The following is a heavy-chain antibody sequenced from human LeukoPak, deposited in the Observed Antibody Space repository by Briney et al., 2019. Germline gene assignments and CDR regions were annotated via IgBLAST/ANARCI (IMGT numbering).Heavy chain of an antibody. D-gene: IGHD3-22*01. CDR1: GGTFSSYG. V-gene: IGHV3-30*02. CDR2: IRYDGSNK. J-gene: IGHJ4*02. CDR3: ARDGGYYYDL. Sequence: SCKASGGTFSSYGMHWVRQAPGKGLEWVAFIRYDGSNKYYADSVKGRFTISRDNSKNTLYLQMNSLRAEDTAVYYCARDGGYYYDLWGQGTLVTVSS.